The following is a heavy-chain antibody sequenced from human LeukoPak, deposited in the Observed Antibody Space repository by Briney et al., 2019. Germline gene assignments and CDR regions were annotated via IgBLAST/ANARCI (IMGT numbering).Heavy chain of an antibody. J-gene: IGHJ4*02. CDR1: GFTFSSYW. V-gene: IGHV3-7*04. CDR3: ARETVYGSRSYHRY. CDR2: IKHDGGGK. Sequence: PGGSLRLSCAASGFTFSSYWMSWVRQAPGKGLEWVANIKHDGGGKYYVDAVKGRFTISRDNAKSSLYLQMNSLRADDTAVYFFARETVYGSRSYHRYWGQGTLVTVSS. D-gene: IGHD3-10*01.